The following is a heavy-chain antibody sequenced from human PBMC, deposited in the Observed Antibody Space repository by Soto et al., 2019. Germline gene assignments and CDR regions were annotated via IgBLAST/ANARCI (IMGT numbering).Heavy chain of an antibody. Sequence: EVQLVESGGGLVQPGESLRLSCAASGFTFSSYSMNWVRQAPGKGLEWVSYISSRSTTIYYADSVKGRFTISRDNAKNSLYLQMNSLRDEDTAVYYCARESPQAYCGSDCYRHAFDIWGQGTMVTVSS. CDR1: GFTFSSYS. D-gene: IGHD2-21*02. V-gene: IGHV3-48*02. CDR2: ISSRSTTI. CDR3: ARESPQAYCGSDCYRHAFDI. J-gene: IGHJ3*02.